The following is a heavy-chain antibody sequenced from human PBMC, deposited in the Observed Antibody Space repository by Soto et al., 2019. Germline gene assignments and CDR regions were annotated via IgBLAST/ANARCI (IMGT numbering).Heavy chain of an antibody. D-gene: IGHD4-17*01. CDR3: ARALTTVTLFDP. J-gene: IGHJ5*02. V-gene: IGHV4-31*01. CDR1: GGSISSGGYY. CDR2: IYYSGST. Sequence: QVQLQESGPGLVKPSQTLSLTCTVSGGSISSGGYYWSWIRQHPGKGLEWIGYIYYSGSTNYNPSLTGPVTISVDTSNNQFSLKLSSVTAADTAVYYCARALTTVTLFDPWGQGTLVTVSS.